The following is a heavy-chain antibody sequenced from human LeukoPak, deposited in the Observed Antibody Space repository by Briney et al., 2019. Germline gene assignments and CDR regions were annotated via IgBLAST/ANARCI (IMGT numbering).Heavy chain of an antibody. CDR1: AFTFSNCW. Sequence: GGSLRLSYAGSAFTFSNCWMHWVRQAPGKGPVWLSRINTDGNITTYADSVKGRFSISRDNAKNALYLQMNSLRAEDTAVFYCARELSGSISRHFDYWGQGTLVTVSS. V-gene: IGHV3-74*01. D-gene: IGHD2-15*01. CDR3: ARELSGSISRHFDY. CDR2: INTDGNIT. J-gene: IGHJ4*02.